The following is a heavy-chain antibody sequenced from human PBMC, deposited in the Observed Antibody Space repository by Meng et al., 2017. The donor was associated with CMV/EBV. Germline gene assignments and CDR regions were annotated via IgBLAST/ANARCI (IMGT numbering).Heavy chain of an antibody. D-gene: IGHD3-3*01. V-gene: IGHV1-69*05. CDR2: IIPIFGTA. J-gene: IGHJ6*02. CDR1: GGTFSSYA. Sequence: SVKVSCKASGGTFSSYAISWVRQAPGQGLEWMGGIIPIFGTANYAQKFQGRVTITTDECTSTAYMELSSLRSEDTAVYYCARNPDFWSGYPFYYYYGMDVWGQGTTVTVSS. CDR3: ARNPDFWSGYPFYYYYGMDV.